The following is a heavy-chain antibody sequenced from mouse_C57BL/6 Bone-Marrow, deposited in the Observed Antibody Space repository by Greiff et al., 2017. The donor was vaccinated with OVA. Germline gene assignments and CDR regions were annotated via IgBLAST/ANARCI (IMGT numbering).Heavy chain of an antibody. Sequence: EVQLVESGGDLVKPGGSLKLSCAASGFTFSSYGMSWVRQTPDKRLEWVATISSGGSYTYYPDSVKGRFTISRDNAKNTLYLQMSSLKSEDTAMYYCAKTGTAYYVDYWGQGTTLTVSS. J-gene: IGHJ2*01. D-gene: IGHD4-1*01. CDR3: AKTGTAYYVDY. V-gene: IGHV5-6*01. CDR2: ISSGGSYT. CDR1: GFTFSSYG.